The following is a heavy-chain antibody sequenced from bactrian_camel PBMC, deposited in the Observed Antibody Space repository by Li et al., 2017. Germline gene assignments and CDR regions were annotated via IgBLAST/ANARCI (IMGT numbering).Heavy chain of an antibody. J-gene: IGHJ6*01. D-gene: IGHD4*01. Sequence: HVQLVESGGALVQPGGSLRLSCAASGYVFSSCGMGWYRQAPGKEREFVSSIRRDGTSHYAASVKGRFTISKDNAENTLYLQMNNLELEDTAVYYCAATRLWYGACNLTPTKFGLWGQGTQVTVS. CDR3: AATRLWYGACNLTPTKFGL. CDR2: IRRDGTS. V-gene: IGHV3S57*01. CDR1: GYVFSSCG.